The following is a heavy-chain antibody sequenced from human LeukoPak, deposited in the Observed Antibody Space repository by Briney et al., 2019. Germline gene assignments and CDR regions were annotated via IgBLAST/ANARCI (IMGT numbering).Heavy chain of an antibody. Sequence: KPSETLSLTCTVSGGSLSSSSYYWGWIRQPPGKGLEWIGSIYYSGSTYYNPSLKSRVTISVDTSKNQFSLKLSTVTAADTAVYYCARSGKLRKDTMIWGQGTLVTVSS. CDR1: GGSLSSSSYY. CDR2: IYYSGST. V-gene: IGHV4-39*07. J-gene: IGHJ4*02. D-gene: IGHD3-22*01. CDR3: ARSGKLRKDTMI.